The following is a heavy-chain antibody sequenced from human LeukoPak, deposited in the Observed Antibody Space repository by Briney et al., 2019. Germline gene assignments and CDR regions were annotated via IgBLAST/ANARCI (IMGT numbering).Heavy chain of an antibody. V-gene: IGHV5-51*01. CDR1: GYTFTAYW. D-gene: IGHD6-13*01. CDR2: IYPSDSDT. CDR3: ARRDSSSWLY. J-gene: IGHJ4*02. Sequence: GESLKISCKTSGYTFTAYWIAWVRQMPGKGLEWMGIIYPSDSDTRYSPSFQGQVTISADKSISTAYLQWSSLKASDTAMYYCARRDSSSWLYWGQGTLVTVSS.